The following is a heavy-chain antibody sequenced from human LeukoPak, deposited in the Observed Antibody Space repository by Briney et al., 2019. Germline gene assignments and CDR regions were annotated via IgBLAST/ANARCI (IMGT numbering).Heavy chain of an antibody. J-gene: IGHJ5*02. V-gene: IGHV4-34*01. CDR3: ARSSSPDYGDYGLQPRYNWFDP. CDR2: INHSGST. CDR1: GGSFSGYY. Sequence: SETLSLTCAVYGGSFSGYYWSWIRQPPGKGLEWIGEINHSGSTNYNPSLKSRVTISVDTSKNQFSLKLSSVTAADTAVYYCARSSSPDYGDYGLQPRYNWFDPWGQGTLVTVSS. D-gene: IGHD4-17*01.